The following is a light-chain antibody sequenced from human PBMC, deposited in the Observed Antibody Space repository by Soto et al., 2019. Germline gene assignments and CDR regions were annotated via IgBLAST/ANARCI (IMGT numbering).Light chain of an antibody. CDR1: QSVSSY. Sequence: IVLTQSPATLSLSPGERATLSCRASQSVSSYLAWYQQKPGQAPRLLIYDASNRATGIPARFSGSGSGTAFTLTISSLEPEDFAVYYCQQRSNWPRTTFGQGTRLEIK. CDR2: DAS. J-gene: IGKJ5*01. V-gene: IGKV3-11*01. CDR3: QQRSNWPRTT.